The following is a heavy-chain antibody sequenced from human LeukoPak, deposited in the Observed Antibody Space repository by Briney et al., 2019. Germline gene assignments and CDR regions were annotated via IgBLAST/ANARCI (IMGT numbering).Heavy chain of an antibody. CDR1: GGSFSGCY. D-gene: IGHD4-17*01. CDR3: ARWGHYGPLGY. CDR2: INHSGST. Sequence: PSETLSLTCAVYGGSFSGCYWSWIRQPPGKGLEWIGEINHSGSTNYNPSLKSRVTISVDTSKNQFSLKLSSVTAADTAVYYCARWGHYGPLGYWGQGTLVTVSS. V-gene: IGHV4-34*01. J-gene: IGHJ4*02.